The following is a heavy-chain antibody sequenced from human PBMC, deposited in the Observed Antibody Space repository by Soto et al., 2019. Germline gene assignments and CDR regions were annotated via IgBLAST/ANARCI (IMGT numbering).Heavy chain of an antibody. J-gene: IGHJ4*02. V-gene: IGHV1-18*01. Sequence: QVQLVQSGAEVKKPGASVQVSCKASGYTFTNHGISWVRQDPGQGREWLGWISGHNGNTKYAQRLQGRVTMPTDTSPSTAYMERRSLTSDHTAVYYCARDLYPLAYYFDYWGQGTLVTVSS. CDR2: ISGHNGNT. CDR3: ARDLYPLAYYFDY. CDR1: GYTFTNHG.